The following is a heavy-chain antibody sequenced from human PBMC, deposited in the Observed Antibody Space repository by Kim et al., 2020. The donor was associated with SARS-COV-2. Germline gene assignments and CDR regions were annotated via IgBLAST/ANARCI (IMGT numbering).Heavy chain of an antibody. CDR3: ARDLHHSGYDY. CDR2: INAGNGNI. J-gene: IGHJ4*01. V-gene: IGHV1-3*01. Sequence: ASVKVSCKASGYTFTNYAIQWVRQAPGQGLEWMGLINAGNGNIKYSQKFQGRATLTWDTSASTAYMELRALTSEDTAVYYCARDLHHSGYDYWGQGTLVTVSS. CDR1: GYTFTNYA. D-gene: IGHD5-12*01.